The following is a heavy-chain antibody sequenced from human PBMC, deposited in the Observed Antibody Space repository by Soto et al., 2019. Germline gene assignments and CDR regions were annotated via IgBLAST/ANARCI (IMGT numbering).Heavy chain of an antibody. V-gene: IGHV3-23*01. CDR3: ARGGYYYYYGMDV. Sequence: GGSLRLSCAASGFTFSSYALSWVRQAPGKGLEWVSSMSGTGDRTYYADPVRGRFTISRDNSKNTLYLQMNSLRAEDTAVYYCARGGYYYYYGMDVWGQGTTVTVSS. D-gene: IGHD5-12*01. J-gene: IGHJ6*02. CDR1: GFTFSSYA. CDR2: MSGTGDRT.